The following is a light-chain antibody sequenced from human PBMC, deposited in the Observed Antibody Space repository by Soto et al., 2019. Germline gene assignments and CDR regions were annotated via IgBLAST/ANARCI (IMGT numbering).Light chain of an antibody. CDR1: SSDVGGYNY. CDR3: NSYAGSNNWV. V-gene: IGLV2-8*01. J-gene: IGLJ3*02. CDR2: EVS. Sequence: QSALTQPPSASGSPGQSVTISCTGTSSDVGGYNYVSWYQQHPGKAPKLMIYEVSKRPSGVPDRFSGSKSGNTASLTVSGLQAEDEADYYCNSYAGSNNWVFGGETNLTVL.